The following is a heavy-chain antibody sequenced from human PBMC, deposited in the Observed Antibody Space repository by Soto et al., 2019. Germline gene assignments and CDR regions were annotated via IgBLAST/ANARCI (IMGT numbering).Heavy chain of an antibody. D-gene: IGHD2-15*01. Sequence: QVQLVQSGAEVKKPGASVKISCKASGYSFTVHYMHWVRQAPGQGPEWMGVINPFDESSTYAQRFRGRVTMTRDTSTSTVYMELSRLRFEDTAVYFCVTGGDNSGEFYSYGMDVWGQGTTVIVSS. CDR3: VTGGDNSGEFYSYGMDV. V-gene: IGHV1-46*01. CDR2: INPFDESS. CDR1: GYSFTVHY. J-gene: IGHJ6*02.